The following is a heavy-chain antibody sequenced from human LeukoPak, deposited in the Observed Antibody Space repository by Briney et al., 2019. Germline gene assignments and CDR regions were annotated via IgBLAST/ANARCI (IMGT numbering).Heavy chain of an antibody. J-gene: IGHJ5*02. CDR2: ISGSGGST. D-gene: IGHD6-6*01. Sequence: GGSLRLSCAASGFTFSSYAMSWVRHAPGKGLEWVSAISGSGGSTYYADSVKGRFTISRDNSKNTLYLQMNSLRAEDTAVYYCAKDISRIRWFDPWGQGTLVTVSS. CDR1: GFTFSSYA. CDR3: AKDISRIRWFDP. V-gene: IGHV3-23*01.